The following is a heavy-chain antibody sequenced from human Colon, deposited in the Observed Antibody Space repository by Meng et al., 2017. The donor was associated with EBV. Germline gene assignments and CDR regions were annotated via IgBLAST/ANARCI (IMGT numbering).Heavy chain of an antibody. CDR3: ASPLGILGIVDL. Sequence: QPLRPGQALLNPSGTRPRTGTALGGSFSSMSYYCGWIRQPPEKGLEWIGSIYYSGSTYYNPSLKSRVTISVDTSKNQFSLKLRSVTAADTAVYYCASPLGILGIVDLWGRGTLVTVSS. D-gene: IGHD7-27*01. J-gene: IGHJ2*01. CDR1: GGSFSSMSYY. V-gene: IGHV4-39*01. CDR2: IYYSGST.